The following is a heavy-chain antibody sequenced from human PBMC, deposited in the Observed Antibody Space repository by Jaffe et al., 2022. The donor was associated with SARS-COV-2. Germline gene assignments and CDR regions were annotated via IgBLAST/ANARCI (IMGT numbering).Heavy chain of an antibody. J-gene: IGHJ6*02. CDR1: GFTFSSYA. CDR2: ISGSGGST. V-gene: IGHV3-23*01. CDR3: AKATRMTHFTPIYGMDV. D-gene: IGHD2-2*01. Sequence: EVQLLESGGGLVQPGGSLRLSCAASGFTFSSYAMSWVRQAPGKGLEWVSAISGSGGSTYYADSVKGRFTISRDNSKNTLYLQMNSLRAEDTAVYYCAKATRMTHFTPIYGMDVWGQGTTVTVSS.